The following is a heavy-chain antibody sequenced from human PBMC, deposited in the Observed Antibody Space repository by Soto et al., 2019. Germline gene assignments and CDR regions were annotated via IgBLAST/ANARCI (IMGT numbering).Heavy chain of an antibody. CDR2: ISYTGRT. Sequence: PSETLSLTCIVSGDSVTSGSYYWTWLRQPPGKGLEWIGYISYTGRTKYNPSLQSRVTISVDTSKNDFSLNLSSVTAADTAVYFWAREWGLLPYYVMNVWGHGTAVTVSS. CDR1: GDSVTSGSYY. D-gene: IGHD7-27*01. V-gene: IGHV4-61*03. J-gene: IGHJ6*02. CDR3: AREWGLLPYYVMNV.